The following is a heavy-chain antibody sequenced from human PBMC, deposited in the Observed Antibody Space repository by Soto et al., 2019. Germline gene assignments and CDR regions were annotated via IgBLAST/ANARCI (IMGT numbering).Heavy chain of an antibody. D-gene: IGHD6-6*01. V-gene: IGHV3-21*01. Sequence: EVQLVESGGGLVKPGGSLRLSCAASGFTFSSYSMNWVRQAPGKGLEWVSSISSSSSYIYYADSVKGRFTISRDNAKNSLYLQMNSLRAEHTAVYYCARDLYSSSARYFDYWGQGTLVTVSS. J-gene: IGHJ4*02. CDR2: ISSSSSYI. CDR3: ARDLYSSSARYFDY. CDR1: GFTFSSYS.